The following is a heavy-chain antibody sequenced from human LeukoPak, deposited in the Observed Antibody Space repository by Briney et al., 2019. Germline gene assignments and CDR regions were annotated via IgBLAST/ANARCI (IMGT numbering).Heavy chain of an antibody. D-gene: IGHD2-15*01. V-gene: IGHV1-69*05. Sequence: GASVKVSCKASGYTFTSYGISWVRQAPGQGLEWMGWIIPIFDTANYAQKFQGRVTITTDESTSTAYMELSSLRSEDTAVYYCAIGYCSGGSCYTADYWGQGTLVTVSS. CDR1: GYTFTSYG. CDR2: IIPIFDTA. CDR3: AIGYCSGGSCYTADY. J-gene: IGHJ4*02.